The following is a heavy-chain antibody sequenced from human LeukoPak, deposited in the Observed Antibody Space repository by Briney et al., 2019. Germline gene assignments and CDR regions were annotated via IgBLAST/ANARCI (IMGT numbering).Heavy chain of an antibody. Sequence: GGSLRLSCAASGFVFSSYGMHWVRQAPGQGLEWVAFIRYDGSNRYSGDSVRGRFTISRDNSKNTLYLQMNSLRAEDTAVFYCAKLSPTDTSGDYWGQGTLVTVSS. D-gene: IGHD3-10*01. CDR2: IRYDGSNR. CDR1: GFVFSSYG. CDR3: AKLSPTDTSGDY. J-gene: IGHJ4*02. V-gene: IGHV3-30*02.